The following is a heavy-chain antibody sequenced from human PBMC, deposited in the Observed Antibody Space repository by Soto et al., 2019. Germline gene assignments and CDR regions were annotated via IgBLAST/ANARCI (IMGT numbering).Heavy chain of an antibody. CDR3: ARIRGAARRDYYYGMDV. J-gene: IGHJ6*02. D-gene: IGHD6-6*01. Sequence: ASVKVSCKASGYTFTSYYMHWVRQAPGQGLEWMGIINPSGGSTSYAQKFQGRVTISKDTSKNQVVLTMTNMDPVDTATYYCARIRGAARRDYYYGMDVWGQGTTVTVSS. V-gene: IGHV1-46*01. CDR1: GYTFTSYY. CDR2: INPSGGST.